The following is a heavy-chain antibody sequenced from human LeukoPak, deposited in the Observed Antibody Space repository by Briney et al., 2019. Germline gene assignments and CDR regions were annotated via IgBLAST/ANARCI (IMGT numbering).Heavy chain of an antibody. CDR1: GFTFSSYA. CDR2: IYSGGGTTK. Sequence: GRSLRLSCAASGFTFSSYAMHWVRQAPGKGLEWVAIIYSGGGTTKYYAESVKDRFTITRDDSKDTVYLQMNSLSAEDTAVYYCVVVLVPGGVWHFDLWGRGTLVTVSS. D-gene: IGHD2-2*01. CDR3: VVVLVPGGVWHFDL. J-gene: IGHJ2*01. V-gene: IGHV3-30*04.